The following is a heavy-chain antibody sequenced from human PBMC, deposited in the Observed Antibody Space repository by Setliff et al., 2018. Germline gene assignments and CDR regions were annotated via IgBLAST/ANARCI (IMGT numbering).Heavy chain of an antibody. CDR2: IYYSGST. CDR3: ARTDDYYNFYAY. V-gene: IGHV4-39*07. D-gene: IGHD3-3*01. J-gene: IGHJ4*02. Sequence: PSETLSLTCTVSGGSISSSSYYWVWIRQPPGKGLDWIGTIYYSGSTYYNPSLKSRVTISIDASKNQFSLKLDSVTAADTAVYYCARTDDYYNFYAYWGQGTLVTVSS. CDR1: GGSISSSSYY.